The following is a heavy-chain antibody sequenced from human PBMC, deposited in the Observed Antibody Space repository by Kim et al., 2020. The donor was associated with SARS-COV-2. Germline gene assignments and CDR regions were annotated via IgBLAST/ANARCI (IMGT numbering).Heavy chain of an antibody. D-gene: IGHD3-10*01. CDR2: ISYDGSNK. V-gene: IGHV3-30*18. Sequence: GGSLRLSCAASGFTFSSYGMHWVRQAPGKGLEWVAVISYDGSNKYYADSVKGRFTISRDNSKNTLYLQMNSLRAEDTAVYYCAKVENGDGSTKRPHAFDIWGQGTMVTVSS. CDR1: GFTFSSYG. CDR3: AKVENGDGSTKRPHAFDI. J-gene: IGHJ3*02.